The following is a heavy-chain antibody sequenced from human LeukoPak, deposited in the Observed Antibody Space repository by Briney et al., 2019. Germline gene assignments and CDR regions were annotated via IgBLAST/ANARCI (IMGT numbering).Heavy chain of an antibody. D-gene: IGHD3-3*02. Sequence: PSETLSLTCTVSGGSISSYYWSWIRQPPGKGLEWIGYIYYSGSTNYNPSLKSRVPISVDTSKNQFSLKLSSVTAADTAVYYCARQIRSYWFDPWGQGTLVTVSS. CDR1: GGSISSYY. J-gene: IGHJ5*02. CDR2: IYYSGST. V-gene: IGHV4-59*08. CDR3: ARQIRSYWFDP.